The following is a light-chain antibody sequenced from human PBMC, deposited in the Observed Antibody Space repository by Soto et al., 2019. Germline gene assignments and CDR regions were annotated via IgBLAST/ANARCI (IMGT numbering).Light chain of an antibody. CDR2: DSF. V-gene: IGKV3-11*01. CDR3: QQRGSWPPT. J-gene: IGKJ1*01. CDR1: QRLNNH. Sequence: EIVLTQSPATLSLSPGERATLSCRASQRLNNHLAWYQQKPGQAPSLLIYDSFNRAIRIPVRFSGSGSGTDFTLTISSLEYEDFAVYYCQQRGSWPPTFGQGTNVEI.